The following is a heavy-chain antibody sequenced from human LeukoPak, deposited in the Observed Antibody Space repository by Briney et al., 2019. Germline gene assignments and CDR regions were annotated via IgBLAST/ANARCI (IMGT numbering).Heavy chain of an antibody. Sequence: SETLSLTCAVYGGSFSGYYWSWVRQPPGKGLEWIGEFNHSGSTNYNPSLKSRVTISVDTSKNQFSLKLSSVTAADTAVYYCARGELHYDILTGYSAQNAFDIWGQGTMVTVSS. V-gene: IGHV4-34*01. D-gene: IGHD3-9*01. J-gene: IGHJ3*02. CDR2: FNHSGST. CDR3: ARGELHYDILTGYSAQNAFDI. CDR1: GGSFSGYY.